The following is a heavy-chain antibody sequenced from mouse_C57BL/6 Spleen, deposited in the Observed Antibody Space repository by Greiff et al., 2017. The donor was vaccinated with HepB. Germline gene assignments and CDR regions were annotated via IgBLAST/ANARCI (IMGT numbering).Heavy chain of an antibody. V-gene: IGHV1-53*01. Sequence: VQLQQPGTELVKPGASVKLSCKASGYTFTSYWMHWVKQRPGQGLEWIGNINPSNGGTNYNEKFKSKATLTVDKSSSTAYMQLSSLTSEDSAVYYCASQFITTVVAEAYWGQGTLVTVSA. D-gene: IGHD1-1*01. J-gene: IGHJ3*01. CDR2: INPSNGGT. CDR1: GYTFTSYW. CDR3: ASQFITTVVAEAY.